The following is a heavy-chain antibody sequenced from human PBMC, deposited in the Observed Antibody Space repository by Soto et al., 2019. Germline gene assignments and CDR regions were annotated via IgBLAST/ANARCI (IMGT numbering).Heavy chain of an antibody. CDR2: INPNNGGT. J-gene: IGHJ6*02. V-gene: IGHV1-2*04. Sequence: ASVKVSCKASGYTFTGYYMHWVRQAPGQGLEWMGWINPNNGGTNYAQKFQGWVTMTRDTSISTAYMELSRLRSDDTAVYYCARSEGGYYYYYYGMDVWGQGTTVTVSS. CDR1: GYTFTGYY. CDR3: ARSEGGYYYYYYGMDV. D-gene: IGHD3-16*01.